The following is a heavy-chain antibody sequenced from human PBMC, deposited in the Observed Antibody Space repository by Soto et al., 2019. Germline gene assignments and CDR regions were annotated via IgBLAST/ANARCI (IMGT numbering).Heavy chain of an antibody. CDR1: GYSISSGYY. CDR3: ARVHSIATPDYYYYGMDV. V-gene: IGHV4-38-2*01. J-gene: IGHJ6*02. CDR2: IYHSGST. Sequence: PSETLSLTCAVSGYSISSGYYWGWIRQPPGKGLEWIGSIYHSGSTYYNPSLKSRVTISVDTSKNQFSLKLSSVTAADTAVYYCARVHSIATPDYYYYGMDVWGQGTTVTVSS. D-gene: IGHD6-6*01.